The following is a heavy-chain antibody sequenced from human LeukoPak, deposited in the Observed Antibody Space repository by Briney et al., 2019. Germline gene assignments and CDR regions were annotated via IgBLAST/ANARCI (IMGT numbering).Heavy chain of an antibody. CDR3: AKDRSYCSGGSCYDGFDY. CDR2: ISGSGGST. D-gene: IGHD2-15*01. V-gene: IGHV3-23*01. CDR1: GFTFSSYA. J-gene: IGHJ4*02. Sequence: GGSLRLSCAASGFTFSSYAMSWVRQAPGKGLEWVSAISGSGGSTYYEASVKGRFTISRDNSKNTLYLQMNSLRAEDKAVYYCAKDRSYCSGGSCYDGFDYWGQGTLVTVSS.